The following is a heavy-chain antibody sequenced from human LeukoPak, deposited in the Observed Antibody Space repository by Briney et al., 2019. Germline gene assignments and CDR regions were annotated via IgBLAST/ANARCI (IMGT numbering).Heavy chain of an antibody. D-gene: IGHD3-9*01. V-gene: IGHV4-59*01. CDR2: IYYSGST. CDR3: ARGLGYFDWFRLGDP. J-gene: IGHJ5*02. Sequence: SETLSLTCTVSGGSISSYYWSWIRQPPGKGLEWIGYIYYSGSTNYNPSLKSRVTISVDTSKNQFSLKLSSATAADTAVYYCARGLGYFDWFRLGDPWGQGTLVTVSS. CDR1: GGSISSYY.